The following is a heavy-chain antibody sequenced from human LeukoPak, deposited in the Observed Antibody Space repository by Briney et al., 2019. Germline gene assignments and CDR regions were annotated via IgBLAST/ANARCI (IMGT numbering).Heavy chain of an antibody. Sequence: GASVKVSCKASGYTFTSYAMNWVRQAPGQGLEWMGWINTNTGNPTYAQGFTGRFVFSLDTSVSTAYLQISSLKAEDTAVYYCARPPIVGATHHAAYFDYWGQGTLVTVSS. J-gene: IGHJ4*02. CDR2: INTNTGNP. V-gene: IGHV7-4-1*02. CDR3: ARPPIVGATHHAAYFDY. CDR1: GYTFTSYA. D-gene: IGHD1-26*01.